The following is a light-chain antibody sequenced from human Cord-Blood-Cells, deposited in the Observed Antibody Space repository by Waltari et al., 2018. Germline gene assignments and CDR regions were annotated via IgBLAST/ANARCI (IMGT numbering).Light chain of an antibody. CDR1: SSDVGGYNY. Sequence: QSALTQPASVSGSPGQSITISCTAPSSDVGGYNYVSWYQQHPSKAPERMIYDASKRSSGVSKRFSRSKSGNTASLTISGLQPEHEDDYYCSSYTSSSTRVFRGGTKLTVL. CDR3: SSYTSSSTRV. J-gene: IGLJ3*02. V-gene: IGLV2-14*01. CDR2: DAS.